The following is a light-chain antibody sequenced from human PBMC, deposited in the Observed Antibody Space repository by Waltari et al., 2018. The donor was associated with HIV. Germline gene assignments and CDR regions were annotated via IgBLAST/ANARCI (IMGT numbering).Light chain of an antibody. CDR1: QNISTW. CDR2: RAS. V-gene: IGKV1-5*03. Sequence: DIQMTQSPSTLSASVGDRVTITCRASQNISTWLAWYQQKPGKAPKLLIYRASNLESGVPSRFSGSGSGTEFTLTLSSLQPDDLATYYCQHPIKTFGPGTKVEIK. CDR3: QHPIKT. J-gene: IGKJ3*01.